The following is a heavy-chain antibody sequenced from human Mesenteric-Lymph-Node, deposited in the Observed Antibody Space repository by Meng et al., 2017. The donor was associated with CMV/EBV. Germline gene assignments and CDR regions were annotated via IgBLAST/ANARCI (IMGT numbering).Heavy chain of an antibody. Sequence: GESLKISCAASGFNVSSNYMSWVRQAPGKGLEWVANIKQDGSEKYYVDSVKGRFTISRDNAKNSLYLQMNSLRAEDTAVYYCARARWFGELYYFDYWGQGTLVTVSS. J-gene: IGHJ4*02. D-gene: IGHD3-10*01. CDR2: IKQDGSEK. CDR3: ARARWFGELYYFDY. V-gene: IGHV3-7*01. CDR1: GFNVSSNY.